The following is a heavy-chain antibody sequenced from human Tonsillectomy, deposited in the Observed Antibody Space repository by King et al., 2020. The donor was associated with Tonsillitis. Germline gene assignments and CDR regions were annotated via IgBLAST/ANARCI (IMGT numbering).Heavy chain of an antibody. CDR1: GYPFTSYG. Sequence: QLVQSGDEVKEPGASVKVSCKASGYPFTSYGISWVRQAPGQGLEWMGWISAYNGNTDYAQKLQGRVTMTTDTSTSTAYMELRSLRSDDTAVYYCARDSPPYTSYWYEVTGYYFDYWGQGTLVTVSS. CDR2: ISAYNGNT. CDR3: ARDSPPYTSYWYEVTGYYFDY. D-gene: IGHD6-13*01. V-gene: IGHV1-18*04. J-gene: IGHJ4*02.